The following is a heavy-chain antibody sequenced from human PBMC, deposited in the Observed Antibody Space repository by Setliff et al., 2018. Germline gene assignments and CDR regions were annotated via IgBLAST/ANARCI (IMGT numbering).Heavy chain of an antibody. V-gene: IGHV4-34*01. J-gene: IGHJ4*02. CDR3: ARGFDVCGGGACYTDGPYYFDY. CDR2: INHSGST. CDR1: GESFSGHY. Sequence: ETLSLTCAVYGESFSGHYWSRIRQPPGKGLEWIGEINHSGSTNYNPSLKSRVTISVDTSKNQSSLKLSSVAAADTAVYYCARGFDVCGGGACYTDGPYYFDYWGLGTLVTVSS. D-gene: IGHD2-21*02.